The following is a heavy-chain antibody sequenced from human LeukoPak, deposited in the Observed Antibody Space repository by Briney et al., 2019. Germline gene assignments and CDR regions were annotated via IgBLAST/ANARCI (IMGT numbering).Heavy chain of an antibody. D-gene: IGHD6-19*01. CDR3: AKDLPGQWLAPNYFDY. CDR1: GFTFSSYA. J-gene: IGHJ4*02. V-gene: IGHV3-23*01. CDR2: ISGSGGST. Sequence: AGGSLRLSCAASGFTFSSYAMSWVRQAPGKGLEWVSAISGSGGSTYYADSVKGRFTISRDNSKNTLYLQMNSLRAEDTAVYYCAKDLPGQWLAPNYFDYWGQGTLVTVSS.